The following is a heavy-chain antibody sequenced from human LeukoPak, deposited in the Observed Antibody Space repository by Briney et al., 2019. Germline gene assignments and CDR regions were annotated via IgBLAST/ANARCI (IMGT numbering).Heavy chain of an antibody. CDR3: AKGLYHYYGSGSYTLDF. V-gene: IGHV3-23*01. J-gene: IGHJ4*02. CDR2: ISGSGGST. CDR1: GSTFSSYA. Sequence: GGSLRLSCAASGSTFSSYAMSWVRQAPGKGLEWVSAISGSGGSTYYADSVKGRFTISRDNSKNTLYLQMNSLRVDDTAVYYCAKGLYHYYGSGSYTLDFWGQGTQVTVSS. D-gene: IGHD3-10*01.